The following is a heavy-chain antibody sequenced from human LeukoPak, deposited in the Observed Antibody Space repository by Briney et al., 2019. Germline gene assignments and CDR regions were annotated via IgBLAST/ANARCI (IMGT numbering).Heavy chain of an antibody. Sequence: PGGSLRLSXAASGFTFSSYAMSWVRQAPGKGLEWVSAISGSGGSTYYADSVKGRFTISRDNSKNTLYLQMNSLRAEDTAVYYCATDYYDSSGYYPFDYWGQGTLVTVSS. CDR2: ISGSGGST. D-gene: IGHD3-22*01. CDR3: ATDYYDSSGYYPFDY. CDR1: GFTFSSYA. V-gene: IGHV3-23*01. J-gene: IGHJ4*02.